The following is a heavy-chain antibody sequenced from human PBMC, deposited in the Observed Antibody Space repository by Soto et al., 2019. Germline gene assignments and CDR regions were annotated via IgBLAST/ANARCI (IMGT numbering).Heavy chain of an antibody. J-gene: IGHJ4*02. CDR3: VRQYFDFWTDYPDFDY. D-gene: IGHD3-3*01. Sequence: QVQLVQSGAEVKKPGASVKVSCKASGYTFTGYYIHWVRQAPGQGLEWMGWINPNSGRASYSEKFQGRVTMSTDTPTTTAYLELRSLRSDDTAVYYCVRQYFDFWTDYPDFDYWGQGTLVTVSS. CDR2: INPNSGRA. CDR1: GYTFTGYY. V-gene: IGHV1-2*02.